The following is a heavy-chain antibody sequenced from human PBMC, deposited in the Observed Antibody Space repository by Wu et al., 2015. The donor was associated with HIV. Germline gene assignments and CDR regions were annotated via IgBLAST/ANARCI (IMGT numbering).Heavy chain of an antibody. J-gene: IGHJ5*02. CDR3: ARGGRGAGTRHSHYWFDP. Sequence: QVRLVQSGPEVKKPGASVKVSCKASGYPFKNYGLTWVRQAPGQGLEWMGWITVFNGNTNYAQKFQDRVIMTTDTLTNAAYMELRSLRSDDTAVYYCARGGRGAGTRHSHYWFDPWGQGTLVTVSS. D-gene: IGHD6-19*01. CDR1: GYPFKNYG. CDR2: ITVFNGNT. V-gene: IGHV1-18*01.